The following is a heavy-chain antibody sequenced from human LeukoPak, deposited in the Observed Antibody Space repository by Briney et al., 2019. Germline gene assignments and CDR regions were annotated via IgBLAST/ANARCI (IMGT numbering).Heavy chain of an antibody. CDR3: ARDPPIAVAGIYNWFDP. CDR1: GYTFTSYY. D-gene: IGHD6-19*01. J-gene: IGHJ5*02. V-gene: IGHV1-18*04. Sequence: ASVKVSCKASGYTFTSYYMHWVRQAPGQGLEWMGWISAYNGNTNYAQKLQGRVTMTTDTSTSTAYMELRSLRSDDTAVYYCARDPPIAVAGIYNWFDPWGQGTLVTVSS. CDR2: ISAYNGNT.